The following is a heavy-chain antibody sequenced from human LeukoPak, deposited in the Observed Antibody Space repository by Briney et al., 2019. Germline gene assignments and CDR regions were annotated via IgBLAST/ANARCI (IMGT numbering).Heavy chain of an antibody. CDR2: IYSGGST. J-gene: IGHJ6*03. CDR1: GFTVSSNY. V-gene: IGHV3-66*02. Sequence: QTGGSLRLSCAASGFTVSSNYMSWVRQAPGKGQECVSVIYSGGSTYYADSVKGRFTISRDNSKNTLYLQMNSLRAEDTAVYYCARDQGRMTWGYYYYYRDVWGKGTTVTVSS. D-gene: IGHD3-16*01. CDR3: ARDQGRMTWGYYYYYRDV.